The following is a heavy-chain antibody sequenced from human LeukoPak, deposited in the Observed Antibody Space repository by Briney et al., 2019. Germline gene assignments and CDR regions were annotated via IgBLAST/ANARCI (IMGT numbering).Heavy chain of an antibody. CDR3: ARVSAPRYYDFWSGYAPREYYYYMDV. D-gene: IGHD3-3*01. Sequence: SETLSLTCTVPGRSISSYYWSWIRQPPGKGLDWIGYIYYIRSPNYNPSLQSRVTISVDTSKNQLDLKLTSVTAADTAVYYCARVSAPRYYDFWSGYAPREYYYYMDVWGKGTTVTVSS. J-gene: IGHJ6*03. CDR2: IYYIRSP. V-gene: IGHV4-59*01. CDR1: GRSISSYY.